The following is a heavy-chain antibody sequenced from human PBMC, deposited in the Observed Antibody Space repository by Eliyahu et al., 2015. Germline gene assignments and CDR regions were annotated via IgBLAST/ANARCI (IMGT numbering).Heavy chain of an antibody. Sequence: QVQLVESGGGVVQPGRSLRLSCAASGFXFSSYGMHXVRQAPGKGLXWVAVISXDGSNKYYADSVKGRFTISRDNSKNTLYLQMNSLRAEDTAVYYCAKDRCSGGSCYPKRAWFYFQHWGQGTLVTVSS. D-gene: IGHD2-15*01. V-gene: IGHV3-30*18. CDR2: ISXDGSNK. J-gene: IGHJ1*01. CDR1: GFXFSSYG. CDR3: AKDRCSGGSCYPKRAWFYFQH.